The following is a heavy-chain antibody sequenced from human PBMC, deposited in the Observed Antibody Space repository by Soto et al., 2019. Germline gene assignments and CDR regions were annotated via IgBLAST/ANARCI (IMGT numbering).Heavy chain of an antibody. Sequence: QITLKESGPTLVKPTQTLTLTCSLSGFSLSTSGVGVVWIRQPPGKALEWLALIYWDDDKRYSPFLKSRLTLXKXXSKNQVALTMTNMDPVDTATYYCAHKGGRGAGMDVWGQGTTVTVSS. J-gene: IGHJ6*02. V-gene: IGHV2-5*02. CDR1: GFSLSTSGVG. CDR2: IYWDDDK. D-gene: IGHD2-15*01. CDR3: AHKGGRGAGMDV.